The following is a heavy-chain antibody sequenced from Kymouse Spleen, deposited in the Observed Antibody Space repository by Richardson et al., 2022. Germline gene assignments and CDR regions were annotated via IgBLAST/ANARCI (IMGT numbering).Heavy chain of an antibody. CDR1: GFTFDDYA. CDR3: AKETRMAARGVLLLLRYGR. J-gene: IGHJ6*02. CDR2: ISWNSGSI. V-gene: IGHV3-9*01. D-gene: IGHD6-6*01. Sequence: EVQLVESGGGLVQPGRSLRLSCAASGFTFDDYAMHWVRQAPGKGLEWVSGISWNSGSIGYADSVKGRFTISRDNAKNSLYLQMNSLRAEDTALYYCAKETRMAARGVLLLLRYGRLGPRDHGHRLL.